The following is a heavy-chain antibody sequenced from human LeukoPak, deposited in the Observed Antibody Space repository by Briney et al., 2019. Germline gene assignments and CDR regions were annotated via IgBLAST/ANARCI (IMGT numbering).Heavy chain of an antibody. Sequence: TLSLTCTVSRGSISSGSYYWSWIRQPAGKGLEWIGRIYTSGSTTYNSSLKSRVTISLDTSKNHFSLRLSSVTAADTAVYYCARDREVGATGYYFDYWGQGTLVTVSS. CDR3: ARDREVGATGYYFDY. CDR2: IYTSGST. J-gene: IGHJ4*02. CDR1: RGSISSGSYY. V-gene: IGHV4-61*02. D-gene: IGHD1-26*01.